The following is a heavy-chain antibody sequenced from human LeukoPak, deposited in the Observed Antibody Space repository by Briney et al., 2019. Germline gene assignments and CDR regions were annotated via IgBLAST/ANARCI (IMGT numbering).Heavy chain of an antibody. CDR2: ISYDGSNK. D-gene: IGHD1-26*01. CDR3: ARDQRGATSY. V-gene: IGHV3-30*04. CDR1: GFTFSSYA. J-gene: IGHJ4*02. Sequence: PGGSLRLSCAASGFTFSSYAMHWVRQAPGKGLEWVAVISYDGSNKYYADSVKGRFTISRDNSKNTLYLQMNSLRAEDTAVYYCARDQRGATSYWGQGTLVTVSS.